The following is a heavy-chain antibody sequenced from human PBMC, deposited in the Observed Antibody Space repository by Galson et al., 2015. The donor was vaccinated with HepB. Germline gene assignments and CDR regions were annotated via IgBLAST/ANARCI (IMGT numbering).Heavy chain of an antibody. CDR2: IKQDGSEK. Sequence: SLRLSCADSGFTFSSYWMSWVRQAPGKGLEWVANIKQDGSEKYYVDSVKGRFTISRDNAKNSLYLQMNSLRAEDTAVYYCARGLNDYGDYDLLHWGQGTLVTVSS. CDR3: ARGLNDYGDYDLLH. V-gene: IGHV3-7*04. J-gene: IGHJ4*02. CDR1: GFTFSSYW. D-gene: IGHD4-17*01.